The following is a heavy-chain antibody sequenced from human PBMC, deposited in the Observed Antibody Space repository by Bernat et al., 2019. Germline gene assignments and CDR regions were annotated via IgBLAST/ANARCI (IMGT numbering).Heavy chain of an antibody. CDR2: ISSSGSTI. V-gene: IGHV3-48*03. Sequence: EVQLVESGGGLVQPGGSLRLSCAASGFTFSSYEMNWVRQAPGKGLEWVSYISSSGSTIYYADSVKGRFTISRDNAKNSLYLQMNSLRAEDTAVYYCARADDYGDFFSLWGRGTLVTVSS. CDR3: ARADDYGDFFSL. D-gene: IGHD4-17*01. CDR1: GFTFSSYE. J-gene: IGHJ2*01.